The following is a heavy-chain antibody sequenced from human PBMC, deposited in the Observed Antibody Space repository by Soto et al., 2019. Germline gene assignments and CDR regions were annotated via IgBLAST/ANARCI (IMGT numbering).Heavy chain of an antibody. V-gene: IGHV1-3*01. J-gene: IGHJ4*01. CDR1: GYTFTSYA. D-gene: IGHD6-13*01. Sequence: ASVKVSCKASGYTFTSYAMHWVRQAPGQRLEWMGWINAGNGNTKYAQKFQGRVTMTRDTSTSTAYMELRSLRSDDTAVYYCARDSMAAAGDNFDYWG. CDR3: ARDSMAAAGDNFDY. CDR2: INAGNGNT.